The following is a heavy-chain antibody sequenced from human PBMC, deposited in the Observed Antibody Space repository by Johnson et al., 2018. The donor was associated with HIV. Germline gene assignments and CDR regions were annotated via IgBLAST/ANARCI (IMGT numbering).Heavy chain of an antibody. CDR3: ARDTGGGEPYDI. CDR2: VSSNGGKT. Sequence: VQLVESGGGLVQPGGSLRLSCADSGFTFSTYAMHWVRQAPGKGLEYVSGVSSNGGKTYYANSVKGRFTISRDNSKNTLYLQMNSLRAEDTAVYYCARDTGGGEPYDIWGQGTMVTVSS. D-gene: IGHD2-21*01. J-gene: IGHJ3*02. CDR1: GFTFSTYA. V-gene: IGHV3-64*01.